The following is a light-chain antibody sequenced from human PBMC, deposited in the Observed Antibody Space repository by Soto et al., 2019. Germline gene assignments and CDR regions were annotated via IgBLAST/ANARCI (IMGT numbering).Light chain of an antibody. CDR1: QSVSTY. J-gene: IGKJ1*01. V-gene: IGKV3-15*01. CDR3: QQYKDWPTT. Sequence: EIVMRQSPATLSVSPGQRASLSCRASQSVSTYVAWYHQKPGQAPRLLVYGASTRATGIPARFSGSGAGTDFTLTITSLQSEDFAVYFCQQYKDWPTTFGQGTKVDIK. CDR2: GAS.